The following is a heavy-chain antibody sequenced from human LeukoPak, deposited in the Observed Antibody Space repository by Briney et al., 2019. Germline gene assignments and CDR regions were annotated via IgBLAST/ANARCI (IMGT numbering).Heavy chain of an antibody. J-gene: IGHJ4*02. V-gene: IGHV3-20*04. Sequence: GGSLRLSCAASGFTFSNAWMGRVRQAPGKGLEWVSGINWNGGSRGYADSVKGRFTISRDNAKNSLYLQMTSLRAEDTAVYYCARERRVGTTFYFDNWGQGTLVTVSS. CDR3: ARERRVGTTFYFDN. CDR2: INWNGGSR. CDR1: GFTFSNAW. D-gene: IGHD1-26*01.